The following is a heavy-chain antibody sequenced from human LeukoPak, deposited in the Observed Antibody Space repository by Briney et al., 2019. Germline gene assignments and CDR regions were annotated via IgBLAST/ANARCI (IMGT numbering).Heavy chain of an antibody. Sequence: SETLSLACAVYGGSLSNYYWSWIRQPPGKGLEWIGEINHRGSTKYNPSLKSRVTISVDMSKHQFSLELSSVTAGDTAVYYCARGPASGSNFAWFDPWGQGTLVTVSS. V-gene: IGHV4-34*01. D-gene: IGHD3-10*01. CDR2: INHRGST. J-gene: IGHJ5*02. CDR3: ARGPASGSNFAWFDP. CDR1: GGSLSNYY.